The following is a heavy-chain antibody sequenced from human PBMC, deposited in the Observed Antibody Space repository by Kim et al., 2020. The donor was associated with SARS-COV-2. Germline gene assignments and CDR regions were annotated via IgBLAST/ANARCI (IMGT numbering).Heavy chain of an antibody. CDR3: ARGDKRLLWFGELSAIFDY. CDR2: INHSGST. Sequence: SETLSLTCAVYGGSFSGYYWSWIRQPPGKGLEWIGEINHSGSTNYNPSLKSRVTISVDTSKNQFSLKLSSVTAADTAVYYCARGDKRLLWFGELSAIFDYWGQGTLVTVSS. J-gene: IGHJ4*02. V-gene: IGHV4-34*01. CDR1: GGSFSGYY. D-gene: IGHD3-10*01.